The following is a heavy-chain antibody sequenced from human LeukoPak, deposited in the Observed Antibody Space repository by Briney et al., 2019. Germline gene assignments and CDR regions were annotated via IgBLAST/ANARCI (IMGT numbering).Heavy chain of an antibody. CDR2: INPNSGGT. CDR3: AREVVDGSGKSITSDCFDP. J-gene: IGHJ5*02. Sequence: ASVKVSFKASGYTFTSYYMHWVRQAPGQGPEWLGWINPNSGGTNYAQKFQGRVTMTRDTSISTAYMELSRLRSDDTAVYYCAREVVDGSGKSITSDCFDPWGQGSLVTVSS. V-gene: IGHV1-2*02. CDR1: GYTFTSYY. D-gene: IGHD3-10*01.